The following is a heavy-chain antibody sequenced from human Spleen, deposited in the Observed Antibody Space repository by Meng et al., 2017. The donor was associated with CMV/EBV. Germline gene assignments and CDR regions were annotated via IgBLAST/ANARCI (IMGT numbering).Heavy chain of an antibody. D-gene: IGHD3-10*01. V-gene: IGHV3-33*01. CDR1: GFTFSSYG. Sequence: GGSLRLSCAASGFTFSSYGMHWVRQAPGKGLEWVAMIWYDGSKRYYADSVKGRITISRDDSQDTVYLHMNTVRVEDSAVYYCVRPGSGTYSFNYYFPAMDVWGQGTTVTVSS. CDR2: IWYDGSKR. J-gene: IGHJ6*02. CDR3: VRPGSGTYSFNYYFPAMDV.